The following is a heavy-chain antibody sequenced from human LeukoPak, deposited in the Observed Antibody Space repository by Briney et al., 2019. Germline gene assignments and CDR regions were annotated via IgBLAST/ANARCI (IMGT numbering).Heavy chain of an antibody. CDR3: AKADSSSSEGANGY. J-gene: IGHJ4*02. D-gene: IGHD6-6*01. CDR1: GFTFSSYG. V-gene: IGHV3-30*18. CDR2: ISYDGSNK. Sequence: GRSLRLSCAASGFTFSSYGMHWVRQAPGKGVEWVAVISYDGSNKYYADSVKGRFTISRDNSKNTLYLQMNSLRAEDTAVYYCAKADSSSSEGANGYWGQGTLVTVSS.